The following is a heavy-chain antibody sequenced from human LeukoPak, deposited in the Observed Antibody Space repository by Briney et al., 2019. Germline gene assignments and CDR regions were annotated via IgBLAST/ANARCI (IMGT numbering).Heavy chain of an antibody. CDR1: GGSISSYY. CDR3: AREGQYSSSWYIDY. Sequence: PSETLSLTCTVSGGSISSYYWSWIRQPAGKGLEWIGRIYTSGSTNYNPSLKSRVTMSVDTSKNQFSLKLSSVTAADTSVYYCAREGQYSSSWYIDYWGQGTLVTVSS. J-gene: IGHJ4*02. V-gene: IGHV4-4*07. D-gene: IGHD6-13*01. CDR2: IYTSGST.